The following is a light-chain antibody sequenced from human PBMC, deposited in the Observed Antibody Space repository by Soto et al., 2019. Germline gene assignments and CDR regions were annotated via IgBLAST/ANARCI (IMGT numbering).Light chain of an antibody. CDR3: SSYTSSSTL. V-gene: IGLV2-14*01. CDR2: EVS. Sequence: QSVPTQPASVSGCPGQSLSISCTATNSDVGSYNYVSWYQQHPGKASKLKIYEVSDRPSGISSRFSGSKSGNTASLTISGLQTEDEAEYFCSSYTSSSTLFGTGTKVTVL. J-gene: IGLJ1*01. CDR1: NSDVGSYNY.